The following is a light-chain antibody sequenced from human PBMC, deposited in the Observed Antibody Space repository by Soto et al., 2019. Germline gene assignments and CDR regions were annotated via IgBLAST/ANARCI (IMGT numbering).Light chain of an antibody. J-gene: IGKJ4*01. CDR3: QQYNNWPPLT. Sequence: EIVMTQSPATLSVSPGERATLSCRASRSVSSNLAWYQQKPGQAPRLLIYGASTRATGIPARFSGSGSGTEFTLTISSLQSEDFAVYYCQQYNNWPPLTFDGGTKVEIK. CDR1: RSVSSN. CDR2: GAS. V-gene: IGKV3-15*01.